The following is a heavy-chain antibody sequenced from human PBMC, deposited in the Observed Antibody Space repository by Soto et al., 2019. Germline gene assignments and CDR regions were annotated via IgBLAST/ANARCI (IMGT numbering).Heavy chain of an antibody. D-gene: IGHD3-10*01. J-gene: IGHJ4*02. Sequence: QVQLQESGPGLVKPSQTLSLTCTVSGGSISSGGYYWSWIRQHPGKGLEWIGYIYYSGSTYYNPSLKSRVTISVDTSKNQFALKLSSVTAADTAVYYCARVSSYYGSGSYLFYYWGQGTLVTVSS. V-gene: IGHV4-31*03. CDR3: ARVSSYYGSGSYLFYY. CDR2: IYYSGST. CDR1: GGSISSGGYY.